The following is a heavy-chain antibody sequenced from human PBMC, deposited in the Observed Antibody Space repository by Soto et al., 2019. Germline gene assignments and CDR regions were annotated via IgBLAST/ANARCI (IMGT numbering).Heavy chain of an antibody. J-gene: IGHJ6*02. D-gene: IGHD3-3*01. Sequence: QVQVVESGGGVVQPGRSLRLSCAASGFTFSSFGMHWVRQAPGKGLEWVPLIWYDGSKKAYGDSVKGRFTISRDNSRNTVYLQMTSMRADDTAVYYCARDASYYSLWSGYYPSRNGMDVWGQGTTVTVSS. CDR3: ARDASYYSLWSGYYPSRNGMDV. CDR1: GFTFSSFG. V-gene: IGHV3-33*01. CDR2: IWYDGSKK.